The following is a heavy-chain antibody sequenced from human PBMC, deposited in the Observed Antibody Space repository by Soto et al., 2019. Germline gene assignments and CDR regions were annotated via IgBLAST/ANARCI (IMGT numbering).Heavy chain of an antibody. Sequence: GALRLSCAASGFTFIIYAMSWVRQAPGKGLEWVSAISGSGGSTYYADSVKGRFTISRDNSKNTLYLQMNSLRAEDTAVYYCAKEPYCGGDCYQNFDYWGQGTLVTVSS. J-gene: IGHJ4*02. CDR1: GFTFIIYA. D-gene: IGHD2-21*02. CDR3: AKEPYCGGDCYQNFDY. V-gene: IGHV3-23*01. CDR2: ISGSGGST.